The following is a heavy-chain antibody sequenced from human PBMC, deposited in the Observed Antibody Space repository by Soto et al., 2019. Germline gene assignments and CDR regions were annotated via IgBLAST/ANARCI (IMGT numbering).Heavy chain of an antibody. V-gene: IGHV3-33*01. D-gene: IGHD3-3*01. CDR1: GFTFSSYG. CDR3: ARDRGGREILENYFDY. CDR2: IWYDGSNK. J-gene: IGHJ4*02. Sequence: WGSLRLSCAASGFTFSSYGMHWVRQAPGKGLEWVAVIWYDGSNKYYADSVKGRFTISRDNSKNTLYLQMNSLRAEDTAVYYCARDRGGREILENYFDYWGQGTLVTVSS.